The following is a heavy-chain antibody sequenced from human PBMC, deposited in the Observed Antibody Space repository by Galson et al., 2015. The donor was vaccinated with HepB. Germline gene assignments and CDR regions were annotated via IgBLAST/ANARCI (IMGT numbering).Heavy chain of an antibody. J-gene: IGHJ4*02. CDR1: GFTFSGSA. V-gene: IGHV3-73*01. CDR2: IRSKANSYAT. Sequence: SLRLSCAASGFTFSGSAMHWVRQASGKGLEWVGRIRSKANSYATAYAASVKGRFTISRDDSKNTAYLQMNSLKTEDTAVYYCTSGGSRYDILTGFDYWGQGTLVTVSS. D-gene: IGHD3-9*01. CDR3: TSGGSRYDILTGFDY.